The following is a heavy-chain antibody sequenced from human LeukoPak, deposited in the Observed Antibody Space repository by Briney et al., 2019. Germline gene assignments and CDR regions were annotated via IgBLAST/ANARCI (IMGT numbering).Heavy chain of an antibody. CDR1: GCSISSYY. CDR2: IYTSGST. V-gene: IGHV4-4*07. CDR3: AREIGRYFDWLLTDTYYYYMDV. J-gene: IGHJ6*03. Sequence: SETLSLTCTVSGCSISSYYWSLVPQPLRKGLEWIWGIYTSGSTNYNPPLKSRVTMSVDTSKNQFSLKLSSVTAADTAVYYCAREIGRYFDWLLTDTYYYYMDVWGKGTTVTVSS. D-gene: IGHD3-9*01.